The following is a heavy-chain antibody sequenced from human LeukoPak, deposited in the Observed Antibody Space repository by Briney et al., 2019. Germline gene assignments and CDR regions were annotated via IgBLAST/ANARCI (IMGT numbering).Heavy chain of an antibody. V-gene: IGHV3-48*03. CDR3: ARETSRWYSSSSEFDY. CDR2: ISRSGSTI. J-gene: IGHJ4*02. CDR1: GFTFSNYE. D-gene: IGHD6-6*01. Sequence: GGSLRLSCAASGFTFSNYEMNWVRQAPGKGLEWVSYISRSGSTIHYADSVKGRFTISRDNAKNSIYLQMNSLRAEDTAVYYCARETSRWYSSSSEFDYWGQGTLVTVSS.